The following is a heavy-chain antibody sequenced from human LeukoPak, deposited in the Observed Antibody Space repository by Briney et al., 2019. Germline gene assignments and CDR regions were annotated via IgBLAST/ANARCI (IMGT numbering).Heavy chain of an antibody. CDR2: ISSSGRTL. V-gene: IGHV3-48*04. J-gene: IGHJ4*02. CDR1: GFTFSSYS. D-gene: IGHD5-18*01. CDR3: ARESSYGSFDY. Sequence: GGSLRLSCAASGFTFSSYSMNWVCQAPGKGLEWISYISSSGRTLYYADSVRGRFTISRDIAKNTLYLQMNSLRAEDTAVYYCARESSYGSFDYWAQGTLVSVSS.